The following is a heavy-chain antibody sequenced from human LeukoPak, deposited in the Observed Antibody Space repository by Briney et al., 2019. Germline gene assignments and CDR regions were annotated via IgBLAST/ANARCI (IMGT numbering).Heavy chain of an antibody. CDR2: IYYSGST. V-gene: IGHV4-59*01. Sequence: SETLPLTCTVSGGSISSYYWSWIRQPPGKGLEWIGYIYYSGSTNYNPSLKSRVTISVDTSKNQFSLKLSSVTAADTAVYYCARGATYYYDSGGYIDAFDIWGQGTMVTVSS. CDR1: GGSISSYY. J-gene: IGHJ3*02. CDR3: ARGATYYYDSGGYIDAFDI. D-gene: IGHD3-22*01.